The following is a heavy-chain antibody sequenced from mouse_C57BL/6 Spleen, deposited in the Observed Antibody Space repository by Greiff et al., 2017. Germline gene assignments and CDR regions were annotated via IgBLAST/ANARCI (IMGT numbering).Heavy chain of an antibody. Sequence: VQLQQPGAELVRPGSSVKLSCKASGYTFTSYWMHWVKQRPIQGLEWIGNIDPSDSETHYNQKFKDKATLTVDKSSSTAYMQLSSLTSEDSAFYYGAREAIVTTYYFDYWGQGTTLTVSS. CDR3: AREAIVTTYYFDY. D-gene: IGHD2-5*01. CDR2: IDPSDSET. J-gene: IGHJ2*01. V-gene: IGHV1-52*01. CDR1: GYTFTSYW.